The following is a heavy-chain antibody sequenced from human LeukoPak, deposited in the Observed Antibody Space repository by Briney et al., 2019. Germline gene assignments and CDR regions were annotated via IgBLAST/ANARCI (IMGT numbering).Heavy chain of an antibody. CDR2: IYPGDSDT. CDR3: AGPGYKGGDYFDY. CDR1: GYSFTSYW. J-gene: IGHJ4*02. Sequence: GGSLQISCKGSGYSFTSYWIGWVRRLPGKGLEGMGIIYPGDSDTRYSPSFQGQVTISADKSINTAYLQWSSLKASDTAMYYCAGPGYKGGDYFDYWGQGTLVTVSS. V-gene: IGHV5-51*01. D-gene: IGHD5-18*01.